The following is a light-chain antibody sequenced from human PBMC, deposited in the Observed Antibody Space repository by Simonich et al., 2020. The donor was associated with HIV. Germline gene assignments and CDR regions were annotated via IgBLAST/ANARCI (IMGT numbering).Light chain of an antibody. V-gene: IGKV4-1*01. CDR1: QSVLHSSRNKKY. J-gene: IGKJ3*01. Sequence: DIVMTQSPDSLAVSLGERATLNCKSSQSVLHSSRNKKYLAWYQQKPGQPPKLLIYWASTRESGVPDRFSGSGSGTDFTLSISSLQAEDVAIYYCQQYYSIPFTFGPGTKVDIK. CDR3: QQYYSIPFT. CDR2: WAS.